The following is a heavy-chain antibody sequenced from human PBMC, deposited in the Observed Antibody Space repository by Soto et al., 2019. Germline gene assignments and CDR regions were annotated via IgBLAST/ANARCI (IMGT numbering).Heavy chain of an antibody. D-gene: IGHD1-26*01. CDR3: AKDEPVGATLGAIDY. V-gene: IGHV3-30*04. CDR1: EFTFSSYA. Sequence: QVQLVESGGGVVQPGTSLRLSCAASEFTFSSYAMHWVRQAPGKGLDWVAAISYDGTYTPYADSVKGRFTISRDNSKNTLYLQMNSLRPEDTAMYYCAKDEPVGATLGAIDYWGQGTLVTVSS. CDR2: ISYDGTYT. J-gene: IGHJ4*02.